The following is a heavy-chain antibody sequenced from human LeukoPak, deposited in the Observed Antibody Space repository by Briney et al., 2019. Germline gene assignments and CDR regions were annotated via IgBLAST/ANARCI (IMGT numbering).Heavy chain of an antibody. CDR1: GFTFSNYA. D-gene: IGHD6-13*01. CDR2: ITGSGGST. Sequence: PGGSLRLSCAASGFTFSNYAMNWVRQAPGKGLEWVSAITGSGGSTYYADFVKGRFTISRDNSKNTLYLQMNSLRAEDTAVYYCARDRIAAAGTGAFDYWGQGTLVTVSS. V-gene: IGHV3-23*01. J-gene: IGHJ4*02. CDR3: ARDRIAAAGTGAFDY.